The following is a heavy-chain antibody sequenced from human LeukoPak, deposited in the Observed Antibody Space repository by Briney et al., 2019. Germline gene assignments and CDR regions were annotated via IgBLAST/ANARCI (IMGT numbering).Heavy chain of an antibody. CDR1: DYTFTSYG. J-gene: IGHJ4*02. CDR2: ISTYNGST. Sequence: GASVKVSCKASDYTFTSYGISWVRQAPGQGLEWMGWISTYNGSTNYAQKLQGRVTMTTDTSTNTAYMELRSLRSDDTAVYYCARDNCSGGSCYYDYWGQGTLVTVSS. CDR3: ARDNCSGGSCYYDY. V-gene: IGHV1-18*04. D-gene: IGHD2-15*01.